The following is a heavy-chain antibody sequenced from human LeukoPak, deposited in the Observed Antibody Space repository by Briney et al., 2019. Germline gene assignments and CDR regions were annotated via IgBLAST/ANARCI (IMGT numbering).Heavy chain of an antibody. J-gene: IGHJ4*02. D-gene: IGHD4-17*01. Sequence: PGGSLRLSCTASGFTFGDYSMNWVRQAPGKGLEWVSSISSSSASIFYADSLKGRFTISRDDAKNSLYLQMNSLRAEDTAVYYCARGTTVTFNPFDYWGQGTLVTVSS. CDR1: GFTFGDYS. CDR2: ISSSSASI. CDR3: ARGTTVTFNPFDY. V-gene: IGHV3-21*01.